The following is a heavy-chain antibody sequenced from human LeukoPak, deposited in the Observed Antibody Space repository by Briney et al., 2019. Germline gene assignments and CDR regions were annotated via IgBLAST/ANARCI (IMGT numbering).Heavy chain of an antibody. CDR1: GGSISSYY. CDR2: IYTSGST. D-gene: IGHD3-22*01. V-gene: IGHV4-4*09. Sequence: SETLSLTCTVSGGSISSYYWSWIRQHPGKGLEWIGYIYTSGSTNYNPSLKSRVTISVDTSKNQFSLKLSSVTAADTAVYYCARGKYYYDSSGSYYFDYWGQGILVIVSS. J-gene: IGHJ4*02. CDR3: ARGKYYYDSSGSYYFDY.